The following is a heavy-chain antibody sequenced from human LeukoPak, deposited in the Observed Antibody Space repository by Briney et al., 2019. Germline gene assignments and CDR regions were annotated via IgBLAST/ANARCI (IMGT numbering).Heavy chain of an antibody. CDR3: ARGIGTSYDSSRDAFDI. J-gene: IGHJ3*02. CDR2: IYSPGT. D-gene: IGHD3-22*01. V-gene: IGHV4-61*02. Sequence: SETLSLTCTVSAGSINSGDYYWSWIRQPAGKGLEWIGRIYSPGTNYNYNPSVKSRVTISIDASKNQFSLKLTSVTAADTAVYYCARGIGTSYDSSRDAFDIWGQGTMVTVSS. CDR1: AGSINSGDYY.